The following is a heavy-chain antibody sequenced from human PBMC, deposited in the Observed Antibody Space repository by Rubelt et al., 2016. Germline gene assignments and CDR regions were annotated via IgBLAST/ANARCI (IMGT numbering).Heavy chain of an antibody. Sequence: QLQLQESGPGLVKPSETLSLTCTVSGASISSSSYCCGRIRQPPGKGLEWIGTIYYSGNTYYNPSLKRRVTRSLDTSKNPFALKLSSVTAADTAVYYCAICITVAPVYYAIDVWGQGTTVTVSS. J-gene: IGHJ6*02. D-gene: IGHD6-19*01. CDR2: IYYSGNT. CDR3: AICITVAPVYYAIDV. V-gene: IGHV4-39*07. CDR1: GASISSSSYC.